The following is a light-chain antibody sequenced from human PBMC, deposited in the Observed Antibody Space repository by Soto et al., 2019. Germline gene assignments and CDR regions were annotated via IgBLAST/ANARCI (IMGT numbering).Light chain of an antibody. CDR2: DAS. CDR3: QQRSNWPVT. V-gene: IGKV3-11*01. CDR1: QSVSSY. J-gene: IGKJ1*01. Sequence: EIVLTQSPATLSLSPGERATLSCRASQSVSSYLAWYQQKPGQAPRLLVYDASNRATAIPARFSGSGSGTDFTLTISSLEPGDFAVYYCQQRSNWPVTFGQGTKVEIK.